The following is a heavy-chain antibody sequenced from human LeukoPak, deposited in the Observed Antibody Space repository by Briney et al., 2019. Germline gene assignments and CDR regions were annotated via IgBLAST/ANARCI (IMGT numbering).Heavy chain of an antibody. D-gene: IGHD5-18*01. Sequence: SQTLSLTCTVSGGSISSGSYYWSWIRQPPGKGLEWIGYIYYSGSTNYNPSLKSRVTISVDTSKNQFSLKPSSVTAADTAVYYCASSGYSYGYVYFDYWGQGTLVTVSS. CDR1: GGSISSGSYY. CDR3: ASSGYSYGYVYFDY. V-gene: IGHV4-61*01. J-gene: IGHJ4*02. CDR2: IYYSGST.